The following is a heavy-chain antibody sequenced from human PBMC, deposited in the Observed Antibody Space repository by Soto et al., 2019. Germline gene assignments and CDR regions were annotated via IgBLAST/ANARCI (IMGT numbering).Heavy chain of an antibody. Sequence: VQLVESGGGVVQPGRSLRLSCAASGFTFSSYAMHWVRQAPGKGLEWVAVISYDGSNKYYADSVKGRFTISRDNSKNTLYLQMNSLRAEDTAVYYCARGHPGNYYYYGMDVWGQGTTVTVSS. J-gene: IGHJ6*02. CDR3: ARGHPGNYYYYGMDV. CDR1: GFTFSSYA. V-gene: IGHV3-30-3*01. CDR2: ISYDGSNK.